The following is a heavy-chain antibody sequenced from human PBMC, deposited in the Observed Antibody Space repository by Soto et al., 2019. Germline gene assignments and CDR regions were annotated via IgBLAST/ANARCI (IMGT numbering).Heavy chain of an antibody. V-gene: IGHV1-8*01. CDR3: ARPNDAYPILYGMDV. CDR1: GYTFTSYD. CDR2: MNPNSGNT. D-gene: IGHD1-1*01. Sequence: ASVKVCSKSPGYTFTSYDINWVQHATGQGLEWMGWMNPNSGNTGYAQKFQGRVTMTRNTSISTAYMELSSLRSEDTAVYYCARPNDAYPILYGMDVWGQGTTVSSP. J-gene: IGHJ6*02.